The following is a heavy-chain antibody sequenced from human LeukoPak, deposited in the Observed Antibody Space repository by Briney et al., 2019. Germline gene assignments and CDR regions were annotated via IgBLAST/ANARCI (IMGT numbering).Heavy chain of an antibody. CDR1: GGSFSGYY. V-gene: IGHV4-34*01. CDR3: ARGQLGYCSSTSCESYDAFDI. D-gene: IGHD2-2*01. CDR2: INHSGST. Sequence: SETLSLTCAVYGGSFSGYYWSWIRQPPGKGLEWIGEINHSGSTNYNPSLKSRVTISVDTSKNQFSLKLSSVTAADTAVYYCARGQLGYCSSTSCESYDAFDIWGQGTMVTVSS. J-gene: IGHJ3*02.